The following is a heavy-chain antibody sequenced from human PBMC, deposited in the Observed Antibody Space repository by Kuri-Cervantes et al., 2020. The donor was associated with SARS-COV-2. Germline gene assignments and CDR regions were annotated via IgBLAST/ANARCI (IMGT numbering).Heavy chain of an antibody. CDR1: GLTFSSYA. J-gene: IGHJ4*02. CDR3: AKVGTSIAVSGRFDY. V-gene: IGHV3-23*01. D-gene: IGHD6-19*01. CDR2: ISASGAST. Sequence: GGSLRLSCAASGLTFSSYAMSWVRQAPGKGLEWVSVISASGASTYYADSVKGRFTISRDNSKNTLYLQMNSLRAEDTAVYYCAKVGTSIAVSGRFDYWGQGTLVTVSS.